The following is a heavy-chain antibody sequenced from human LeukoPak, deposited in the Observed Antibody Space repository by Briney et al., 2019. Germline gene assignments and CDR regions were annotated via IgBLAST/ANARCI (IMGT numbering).Heavy chain of an antibody. J-gene: IGHJ4*02. CDR2: INHSGST. D-gene: IGHD3-22*01. CDR3: ARGSNYYDSSGYYGL. V-gene: IGHV4-34*01. CDR1: GGSFSGYY. Sequence: SETLSLTCAVYGGSFSGYYWSWIRQPPGKGLEWIGEINHSGSTNYNPSLKSRVTISVDTSKNQFSLKLSSVTAADTAVYYCARGSNYYDSSGYYGLWGQGTLVTVSS.